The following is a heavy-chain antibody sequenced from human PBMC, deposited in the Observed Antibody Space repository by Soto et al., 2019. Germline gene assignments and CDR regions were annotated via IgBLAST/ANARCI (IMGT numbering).Heavy chain of an antibody. V-gene: IGHV3-20*04. CDR1: GFTFDDYG. Sequence: GGSLRLSCAASGFTFDDYGMSWVRQAPGKGLEWVSGINWNGGSTGYADSVKGRFTISRDNAKNSLYLQMNSLRAEDTALYYCARARGSWPFYYFDYWGQGTLVTVSS. J-gene: IGHJ4*02. CDR2: INWNGGST. CDR3: ARARGSWPFYYFDY. D-gene: IGHD6-13*01.